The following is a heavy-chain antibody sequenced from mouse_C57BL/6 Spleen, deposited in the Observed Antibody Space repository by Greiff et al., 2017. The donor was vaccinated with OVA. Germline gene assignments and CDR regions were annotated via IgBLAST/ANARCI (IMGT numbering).Heavy chain of an antibody. J-gene: IGHJ2*01. D-gene: IGHD2-4*01. Sequence: DVKLQESGPGLVKPSQSLSLTCSVTGYSITSGYSWYWIRQFPGNKLEWMGFLSYDGSNNYNPSLKNRTSITRDTSKNQFFLKLNSVTTEDTATYYCARDSGDYDGDFDYWGQGTTLTVSS. CDR2: LSYDGSN. V-gene: IGHV3-6*01. CDR3: ARDSGDYDGDFDY. CDR1: GYSITSGYS.